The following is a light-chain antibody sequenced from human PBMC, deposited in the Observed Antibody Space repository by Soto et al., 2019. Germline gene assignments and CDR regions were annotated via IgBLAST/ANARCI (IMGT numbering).Light chain of an antibody. V-gene: IGKV3-11*01. J-gene: IGKJ1*01. CDR1: QSVGTS. CDR2: DAA. CDR3: QHRSSWPRS. Sequence: EIVLTQSPVTLSLSPGERATLSCRASQSVGTSLAWYKQQPGQAPRLLIHDAAYRASGIPERFSGSGSGTAFSLSISSLEPDDFAVYYCQHRSSWPRSFGRGTKVDIK.